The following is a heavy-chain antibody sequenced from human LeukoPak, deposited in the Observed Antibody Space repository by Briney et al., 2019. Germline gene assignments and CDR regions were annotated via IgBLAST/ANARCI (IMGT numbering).Heavy chain of an antibody. CDR1: GDSIRSGTYY. D-gene: IGHD5-12*01. V-gene: IGHV4-61*02. J-gene: IGHJ4*02. CDR3: ARGGGATRIDY. Sequence: PSETLSLTCSVSGDSIRSGTYYWSWIRQPPGKGLEWIGRIYTSGSTSYNPSLKSRVTISVDTSKNQFSLKLTSVTAADTAVYYCARGGGATRIDYWGQGTLVTVPS. CDR2: IYTSGST.